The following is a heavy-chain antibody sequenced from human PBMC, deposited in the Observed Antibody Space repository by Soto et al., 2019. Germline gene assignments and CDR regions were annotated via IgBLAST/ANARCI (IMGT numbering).Heavy chain of an antibody. CDR2: VVVGNGDT. Sequence: QMQLVQSGPEVKKPGTSVKVSCKASGFTFSSSAVQWVRQARGQRLEWIGWVVVGNGDTNYAQRVQERVTITRDMSTSTAYMELNSLRSEDTAVYYCAEGWLAADVYYYYGLDVWGQGTTVTVSS. CDR1: GFTFSSSA. CDR3: AEGWLAADVYYYYGLDV. D-gene: IGHD5-18*01. V-gene: IGHV1-58*01. J-gene: IGHJ6*02.